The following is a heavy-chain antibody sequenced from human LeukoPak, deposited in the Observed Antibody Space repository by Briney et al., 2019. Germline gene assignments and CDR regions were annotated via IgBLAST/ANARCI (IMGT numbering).Heavy chain of an antibody. J-gene: IGHJ4*02. CDR2: TSGSGGST. CDR1: GFTFSSYA. D-gene: IGHD2-15*01. V-gene: IGHV3-23*01. CDR3: AFRYCSGGSCYSYYFDY. Sequence: GGSLRLSCAASGFTFSSYAMSWVRQAPGKGLEWVSATSGSGGSTYYADSVKGRFTISRDNSKNTLYLQMNSLRAEDTAVYYCAFRYCSGGSCYSYYFDYWGQGTLVTVSS.